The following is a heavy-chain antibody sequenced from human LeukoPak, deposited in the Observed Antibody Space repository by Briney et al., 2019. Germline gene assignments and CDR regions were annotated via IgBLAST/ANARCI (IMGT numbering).Heavy chain of an antibody. D-gene: IGHD2-15*01. J-gene: IGHJ4*02. Sequence: PGGSLRLSCAASGFTFTTYWMHWVRQAPGKGLVWVSRIRGDGSMTNYADSVKGRFTISRDNAKNTLYLQMNSLRLEDTAVYYCARENLVAAADYWGQGTVVTVSS. CDR3: ARENLVAAADY. V-gene: IGHV3-74*01. CDR1: GFTFTTYW. CDR2: IRGDGSMT.